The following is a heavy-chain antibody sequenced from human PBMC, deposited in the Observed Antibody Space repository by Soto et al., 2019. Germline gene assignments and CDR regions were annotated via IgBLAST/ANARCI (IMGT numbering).Heavy chain of an antibody. CDR1: GGTFSSFA. CDR2: IIPIFGTT. V-gene: IGHV1-69*01. J-gene: IGHJ4*02. Sequence: QVQLVQSGAEVKKPGSSVKVSCKASGGTFSSFAISWVRQAPGQGLEWMGGIIPIFGTTNYAQKFQGRVTITADESTSTASMEVTTLRSEDTAVYYCARDRDHTYDYWGQGTLVTVSS. CDR3: ARDRDHTYDY.